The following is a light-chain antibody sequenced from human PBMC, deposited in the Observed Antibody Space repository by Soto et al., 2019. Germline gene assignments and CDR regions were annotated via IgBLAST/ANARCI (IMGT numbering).Light chain of an antibody. CDR3: QHYNSYSEA. J-gene: IGKJ1*01. CDR2: KAS. CDR1: QTISSW. Sequence: DIQMTQSPSTLSGSVGDRVTITCRASQTISSWLAWYQQKPGKAPKLLIYKASTLKSGVPSRFSGSGSGTELTLTISSLQPDDFATYYCQHYNSYSEAFGPGPKV. V-gene: IGKV1-5*03.